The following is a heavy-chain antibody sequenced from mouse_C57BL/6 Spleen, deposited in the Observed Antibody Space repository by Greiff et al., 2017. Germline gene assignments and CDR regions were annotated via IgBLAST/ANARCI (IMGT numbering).Heavy chain of an antibody. Sequence: QVQLQQSGAELARPGASVKMSCKASGYTFTSYTMHWVKQRPGPGLAWIGYINPSSGYPKYNQKFKDKATLTADKSSRTAYMQLSSLTSEDSAVYYCAREQITTVVEIGYFDYWGQGTTLTVSS. J-gene: IGHJ2*01. D-gene: IGHD1-1*01. V-gene: IGHV1-4*01. CDR3: AREQITTVVEIGYFDY. CDR1: GYTFTSYT. CDR2: INPSSGYP.